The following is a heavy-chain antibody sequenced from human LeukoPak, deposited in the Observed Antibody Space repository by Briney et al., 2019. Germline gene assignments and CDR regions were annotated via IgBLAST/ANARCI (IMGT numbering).Heavy chain of an antibody. CDR2: IYWNDGK. CDR3: QNTAYLILTGYLNYFDY. V-gene: IGHV2-5*01. D-gene: IGHD3-9*01. Sequence: ESGPTLVKPTQTLTLTCTFSGFSLSTSGVGVGWIRQPPGKALKWLALIYWNDGKRYSPSLKSRLTITKDTSKTQVVLTMTNMVTVRASAYFTQNTAYLILTGYLNYFDYWGQGTLVTVSS. CDR1: GFSLSTSGVG. J-gene: IGHJ4*02.